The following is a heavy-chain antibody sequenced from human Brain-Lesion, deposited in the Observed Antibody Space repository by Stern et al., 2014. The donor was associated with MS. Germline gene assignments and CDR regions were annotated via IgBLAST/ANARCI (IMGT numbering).Heavy chain of an antibody. CDR1: GYIFTGYY. CDR2: INPNTGGT. Sequence: MQLVESGAEVKKPGASVKVSCKTSGYIFTGYYIHWVRQAPGQGLEWMAWINPNTGGTKYAQKFQGRVTMSRDTSISTAYVELSSLTSDDTAVYYCARDQRGITIFGVVTDYYYLGMDVWGQGTKVTVSS. J-gene: IGHJ6*02. V-gene: IGHV1-2*02. CDR3: ARDQRGITIFGVVTDYYYLGMDV. D-gene: IGHD3-3*01.